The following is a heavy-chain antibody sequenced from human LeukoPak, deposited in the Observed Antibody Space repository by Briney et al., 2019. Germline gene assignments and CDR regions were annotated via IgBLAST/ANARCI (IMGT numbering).Heavy chain of an antibody. J-gene: IGHJ2*01. CDR1: GYTFITYG. Sequence: ASVKVSCKASGYTFITYGISWVRQAPGQGLEWMGWISAYNGNTNYAQKLQGRVTMTTDTSTSTAYMELRSLRSDDTAVYYCARGGGYSYGQGHNWYFDLWGRGTLVTVSS. D-gene: IGHD5-18*01. V-gene: IGHV1-18*01. CDR2: ISAYNGNT. CDR3: ARGGGYSYGQGHNWYFDL.